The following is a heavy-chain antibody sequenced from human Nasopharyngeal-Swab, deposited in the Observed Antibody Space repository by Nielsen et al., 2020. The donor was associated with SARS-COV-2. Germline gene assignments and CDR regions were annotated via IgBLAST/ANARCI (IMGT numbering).Heavy chain of an antibody. CDR3: ARDGGSYLDY. J-gene: IGHJ4*02. Sequence: GESLKISCAASGFTFSSYAMHWVRQAPGKGLEWVAVISYDGSNKYYADSVKGRFTISRDNSKNTLYLQMNSLRAEDTAAYYCARDGGSYLDYWGQGTLVTVSS. D-gene: IGHD1-26*01. V-gene: IGHV3-30*04. CDR2: ISYDGSNK. CDR1: GFTFSSYA.